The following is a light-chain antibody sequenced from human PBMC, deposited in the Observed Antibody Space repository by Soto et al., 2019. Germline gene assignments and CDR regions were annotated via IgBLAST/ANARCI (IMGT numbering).Light chain of an antibody. V-gene: IGKV1-39*01. J-gene: IGKJ1*01. CDR2: AAS. CDR1: QNISSY. Sequence: DIQMTQSPSSLSASVGDRVTITCRASQNISSYLNWYQQKPGKAPKLLIYAASSLQSGVPSRFSGSGSGTDFTLTINSLQPEDFATYYCQQSYSAPRTFGQGTKVDIK. CDR3: QQSYSAPRT.